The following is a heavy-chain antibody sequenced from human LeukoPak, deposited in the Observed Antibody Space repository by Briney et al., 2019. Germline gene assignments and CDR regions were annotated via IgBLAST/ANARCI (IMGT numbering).Heavy chain of an antibody. CDR3: ARGSVGASDY. V-gene: IGHV3-7*01. CDR1: GFTFSSYW. D-gene: IGHD1-26*01. J-gene: IGHJ4*02. CDR2: IKQDGSEK. Sequence: GGALRLACAASGFTFSSYWMSWVGQAPGKGLEWVANIKQDGSEKYYVDSLKGRFTISRDNAKNSLYLQMNSLRAEDTAVYYCARGSVGASDYWGQGTLVTVSS.